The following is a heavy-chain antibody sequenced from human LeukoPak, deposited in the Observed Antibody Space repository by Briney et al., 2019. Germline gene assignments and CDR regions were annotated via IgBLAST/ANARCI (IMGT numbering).Heavy chain of an antibody. J-gene: IGHJ5*02. Sequence: GGSLRLSCAASGFNFSVSSMHWVRQAPGKGLEWVAVMSFDGTTKLYAHSLKGRFTISRDNSKNTVYLQMRSLRPEGTAVYFCARQAIRGVNSWFDPWGQGTLVTVSS. CDR1: GFNFSVSS. V-gene: IGHV3-30*04. CDR3: ARQAIRGVNSWFDP. D-gene: IGHD3-10*01. CDR2: MSFDGTTK.